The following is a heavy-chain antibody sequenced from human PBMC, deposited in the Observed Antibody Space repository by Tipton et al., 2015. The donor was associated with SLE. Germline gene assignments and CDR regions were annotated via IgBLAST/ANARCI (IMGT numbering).Heavy chain of an antibody. CDR1: DGYIRSSDYY. D-gene: IGHD3-3*01. J-gene: IGHJ4*02. CDR3: ARAFYYDFWISSYNHKGPKTYYFDN. CDR2: ISNSGST. V-gene: IGHV4-39*07. Sequence: TLSLTCTVSDGYIRSSDYYWAWIRQSPGKGLEWIATISNSGSTFYNPSHKSRVTISVDTSQDQFSLQVTSVTAADTAVYYCARAFYYDFWISSYNHKGPKTYYFDNWGQGTLVTVSS.